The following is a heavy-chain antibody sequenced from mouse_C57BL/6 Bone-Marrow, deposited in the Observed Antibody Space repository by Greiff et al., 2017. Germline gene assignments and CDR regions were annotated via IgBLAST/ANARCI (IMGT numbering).Heavy chain of an antibody. Sequence: VQLKESGAELVRPGASVKLSCTASGFNIKDDYMHWVKQRPEQGLAWIGWIDPENGDTEDASKFQGKATITADTSSNTAYLQLSSLTSEGTAVYYCTFYARDYWGQGTSVTVSA. V-gene: IGHV14-4*01. J-gene: IGHJ4*01. CDR2: IDPENGDT. CDR1: GFNIKDDY. CDR3: TFYARDY.